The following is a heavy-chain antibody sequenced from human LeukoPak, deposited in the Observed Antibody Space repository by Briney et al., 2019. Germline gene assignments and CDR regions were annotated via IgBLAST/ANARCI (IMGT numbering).Heavy chain of an antibody. D-gene: IGHD2/OR15-2a*01. CDR1: GGSISSRSYY. V-gene: IGHV4-39*01. J-gene: IGHJ3*02. Sequence: SETLSLTCTVSGGSISSRSYYWGWIRQPPGKGLEWIGSIYYSGSTYYNPSLKSRVTISVDTSKNQFSLKLSSVTAADTAVYYCARVIGGDAFDIWGQGTMVTVSS. CDR3: ARVIGGDAFDI. CDR2: IYYSGST.